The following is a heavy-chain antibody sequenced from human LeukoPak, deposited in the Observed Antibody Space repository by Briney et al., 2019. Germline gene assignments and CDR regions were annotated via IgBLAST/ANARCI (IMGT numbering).Heavy chain of an antibody. D-gene: IGHD6-13*01. CDR1: GFTFDDYA. V-gene: IGHV3-9*01. J-gene: IGHJ4*02. CDR2: ISWNSGSI. CDR3: ARDVRRAAAGTMNY. Sequence: PGGSLRLSCAASGFTFDDYAMHWVRQAPGKGLEWVSGISWNSGSIGYADSVKGRFTISRDNSKNTLYLQMNSLRAEDTAVYFCARDVRRAAAGTMNYWGQGTLVTVFS.